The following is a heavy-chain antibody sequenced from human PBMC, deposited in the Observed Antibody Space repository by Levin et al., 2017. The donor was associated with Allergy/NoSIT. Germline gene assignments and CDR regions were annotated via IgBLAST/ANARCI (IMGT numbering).Heavy chain of an antibody. J-gene: IGHJ4*02. CDR2: TYYRSKWYN. D-gene: IGHD6-13*01. CDR3: ARSGSSWYEGIGWLNPFDY. CDR1: GDSVSSTSAA. Sequence: PSQTLSLPCAISGDSVSSTSAAWNWIRQSPSRGLEWLGRTYYRSKWYNDYAVSVKSRITINPDTSKNQFSLQLNSVTPEDTAVYYCARSGSSWYEGIGWLNPFDYWGQGTLVTVSS. V-gene: IGHV6-1*01.